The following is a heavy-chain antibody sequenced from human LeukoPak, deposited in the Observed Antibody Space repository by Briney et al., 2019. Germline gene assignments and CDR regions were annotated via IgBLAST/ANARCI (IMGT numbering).Heavy chain of an antibody. J-gene: IGHJ4*02. V-gene: IGHV3-30-3*01. CDR1: GFTFSLYA. CDR3: ASRKDTPHLPDY. D-gene: IGHD5-18*01. CDR2: ISYDGTKK. Sequence: PGGSLRLSCAASGFTFSLYAMHWVRQAPGKGLERVSVISYDGTKKYYADSVRGRFTISRDNSQNTLYLQMNSLKPEDTAVYYCASRKDTPHLPDYWGQGTLVTVSS.